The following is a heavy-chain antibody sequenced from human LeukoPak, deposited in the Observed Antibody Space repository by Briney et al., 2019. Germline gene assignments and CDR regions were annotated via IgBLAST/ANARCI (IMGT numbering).Heavy chain of an antibody. D-gene: IGHD3-3*01. J-gene: IGHJ4*02. CDR3: AKDMGDFWSGMPFDY. CDR1: GFTFDDYA. CDR2: ISWNSGSI. V-gene: IGHV3-9*03. Sequence: SGGSLRLSCAASGFTFDDYAMHWVRQAPGKGLEWVSGISWNSGSIGYADSVKGRFAISRDNAKNSLYLQMNSLRAEDMALYYCAKDMGDFWSGMPFDYWGQGTLVTVSS.